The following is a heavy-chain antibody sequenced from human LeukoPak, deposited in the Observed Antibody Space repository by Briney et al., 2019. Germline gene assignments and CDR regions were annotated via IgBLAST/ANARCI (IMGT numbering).Heavy chain of an antibody. V-gene: IGHV3-48*01. J-gene: IGHJ3*02. CDR1: GFTFSSYS. CDR2: ISSSSNTI. D-gene: IGHD2-15*01. Sequence: PGGSLRLSCAASGFTFSSYSMNWVRQAPGKGLEWVSYISSSSNTIYYADSVKGRFTISRDNAKNSLYLQMNSLRAEDTAVYYCARILLAAGAFDIWGQGKMVTVSS. CDR3: ARILLAAGAFDI.